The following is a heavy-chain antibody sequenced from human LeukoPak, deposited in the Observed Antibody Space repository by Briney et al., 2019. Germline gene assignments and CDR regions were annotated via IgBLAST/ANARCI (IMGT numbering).Heavy chain of an antibody. CDR1: GFTFSSYA. J-gene: IGHJ4*02. V-gene: IGHV3-23*01. CDR2: ISGSGGST. CDR3: AKDYSSSSIRPYYFDY. D-gene: IGHD6-13*01. Sequence: TGGSLRLSCAASGFTFSSYAMSWVRQAPGKGLEWVSAISGSGGSTYYADSVKGRFTISRDNSKNTLYLQMNSLRAEDTAVYYCAKDYSSSSIRPYYFDYWGQGTLVTVSS.